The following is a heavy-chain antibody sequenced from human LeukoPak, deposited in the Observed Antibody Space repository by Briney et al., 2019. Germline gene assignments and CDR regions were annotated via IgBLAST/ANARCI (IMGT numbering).Heavy chain of an antibody. CDR1: GFTFNNHY. Sequence: GGSLRLSCAASGFTFNNHYMTWVRQAPGKGLEWVANIKQDGSETYYLDSVKGRFTISRDNAKNSLYLQMNNVRAEDTAVYYCARDSLGGSCYVSWGQGTLVTVSP. J-gene: IGHJ5*02. CDR2: IKQDGSET. D-gene: IGHD3-22*01. CDR3: ARDSLGGSCYVS. V-gene: IGHV3-7*04.